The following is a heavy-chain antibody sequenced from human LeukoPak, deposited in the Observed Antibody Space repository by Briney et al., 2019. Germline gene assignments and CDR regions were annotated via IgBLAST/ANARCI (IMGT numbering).Heavy chain of an antibody. CDR1: GYTFTGYY. J-gene: IGHJ3*02. CDR2: INPNSGGT. Sequence: GASVKVSCKASGYTFTGYYLHWVRQAPAQGLAWMGRINPNSGGTNYAQRFQGRVTMTRDTSISTAYMELSRLRSDDTAVYYCARGELNDAFDIWGQGTMVTVSS. V-gene: IGHV1-2*06. D-gene: IGHD1-26*01. CDR3: ARGELNDAFDI.